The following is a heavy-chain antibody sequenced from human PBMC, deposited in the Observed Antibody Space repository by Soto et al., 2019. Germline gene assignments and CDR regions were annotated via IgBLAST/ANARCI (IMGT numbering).Heavy chain of an antibody. V-gene: IGHV1-69*13. CDR2: IIPIFGTA. Sequence: SVEVSCKESGGTFSIYAISWVRQAPGQGLEWMGGIIPIFGTANYAQKFQGRVTITADESTSTAYMELSSLRSEDTAVYYCARVPSIAARNYYYYGMDVWGQGTTVTVSS. CDR3: ARVPSIAARNYYYYGMDV. D-gene: IGHD6-6*01. CDR1: GGTFSIYA. J-gene: IGHJ6*02.